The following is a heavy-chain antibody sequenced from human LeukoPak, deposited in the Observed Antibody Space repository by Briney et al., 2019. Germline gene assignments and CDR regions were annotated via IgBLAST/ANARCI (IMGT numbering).Heavy chain of an antibody. D-gene: IGHD6-13*01. CDR3: ARGGSSWHSFDY. Sequence: SETLSLTCTVSGGSISSYYWSWIRQAAGKGLQWIGRIYTSGSTDYNPSLKTRLTMSVDTSKNQFSLKLSSVTAADTAVYYCARGGSSWHSFDYWGQGTLVTVSS. V-gene: IGHV4-4*07. CDR2: IYTSGST. CDR1: GGSISSYY. J-gene: IGHJ4*02.